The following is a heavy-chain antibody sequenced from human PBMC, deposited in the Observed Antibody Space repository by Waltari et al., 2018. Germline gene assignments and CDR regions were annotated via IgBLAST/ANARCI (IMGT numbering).Heavy chain of an antibody. V-gene: IGHV4-30-4*08. CDR1: GGSISSGDYY. CDR3: ARAVVVVTPPADAFDI. J-gene: IGHJ3*02. Sequence: QVQLQESGPGLVKPSQTLSLTCTVSGGSISSGDYYWSWIRQPPGKGLEWIGYIYYSGSTYYNPSLKSRVTISVDTSKNQFSLKLSSVTAADTAVYYCARAVVVVTPPADAFDIWGQGTMVTVSS. CDR2: IYYSGST. D-gene: IGHD2-15*01.